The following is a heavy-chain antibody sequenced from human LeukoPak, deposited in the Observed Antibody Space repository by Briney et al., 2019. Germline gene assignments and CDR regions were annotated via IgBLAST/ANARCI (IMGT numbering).Heavy chain of an antibody. CDR3: ARGGASELYYFDY. CDR1: GFTVSDKY. D-gene: IGHD2-15*01. J-gene: IGHJ4*02. Sequence: GGSLRLSCAASGFTVSDKYMSWVRQSPGKGLECVSVIYDGGNTYYADSVKGRFTISRDNSKNTLYLQMKSLRAEDTAVYYCARGGASELYYFDYWGQGTLVTVSS. CDR2: IYDGGNT. V-gene: IGHV3-53*01.